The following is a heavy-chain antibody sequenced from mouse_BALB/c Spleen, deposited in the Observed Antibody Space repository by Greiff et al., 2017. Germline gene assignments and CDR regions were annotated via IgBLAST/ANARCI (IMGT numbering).Heavy chain of an antibody. CDR1: GYTFTSYR. CDR2: INPSSGYI. D-gene: IGHD2-1*01. CDR3: AIFYYGNYEEMDY. V-gene: IGHV1-4*02. Sequence: VQLQQSAAELARPGASGKMSCKASGYTFTSYRMHWVKQRPGQGLEWIGYINPSSGYIEYNQKFKDKTTLTADKSSSTVYMQLSSLTSEDSAVYYCAIFYYGNYEEMDYWGQGTSVTVSS. J-gene: IGHJ4*01.